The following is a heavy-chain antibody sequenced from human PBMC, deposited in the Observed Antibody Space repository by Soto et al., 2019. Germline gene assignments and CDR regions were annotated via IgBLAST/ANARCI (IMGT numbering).Heavy chain of an antibody. CDR1: GYTFTSYG. CDR3: ARDRRIAAAP. V-gene: IGHV1-18*01. D-gene: IGHD6-13*01. CDR2: ISAYNGDT. Sequence: QVQLVQSGDEVKKPGASVKVSCKASGYTFTSYGISWVRQAPGQGLEWMGWISAYNGDTNYAQKLQCRVTMTTGTSTSKAYMELGSLRSDVTGVYYCARDRRIAAAPWCQGTLVTVSS. J-gene: IGHJ4*02.